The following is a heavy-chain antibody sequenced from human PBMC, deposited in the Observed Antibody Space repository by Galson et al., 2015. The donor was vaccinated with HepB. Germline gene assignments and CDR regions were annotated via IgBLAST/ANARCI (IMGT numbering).Heavy chain of an antibody. D-gene: IGHD1-1*01. V-gene: IGHV3-73*01. Sequence: SLRLSCAASGLTFSVSHMHWVRQAPGKGLEWLGRISGKANLHATAYAASVRGRFTISRDDSKGTAFLQMNSLKTEDTAVYYCSSQLADWGRGTLVTVSS. CDR1: GLTFSVSH. J-gene: IGHJ4*02. CDR3: SSQLAD. CDR2: ISGKANLHAT.